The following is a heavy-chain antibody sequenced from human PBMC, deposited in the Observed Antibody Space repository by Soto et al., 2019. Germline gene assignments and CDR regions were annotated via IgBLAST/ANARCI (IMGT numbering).Heavy chain of an antibody. V-gene: IGHV3-21*01. J-gene: IGHJ4*02. CDR3: ARAIIGNPDY. CDR1: GFTFSSYS. D-gene: IGHD3-10*01. CDR2: ISSSSSYI. Sequence: EVQLVESGGGLVKPGGSLRLSCAASGFTFSSYSMNWVRQAPGKGLEWVSSISSSSSYIYYADSVKGRFTISRDNAKNSLYLQMNSLRAEDTAVYSCARAIIGNPDYWGQGTLVTVSS.